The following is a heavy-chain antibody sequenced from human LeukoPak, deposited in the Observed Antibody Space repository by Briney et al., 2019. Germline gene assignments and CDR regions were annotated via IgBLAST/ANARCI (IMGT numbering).Heavy chain of an antibody. Sequence: GGSLRLSCAASAFTFSNYWMSWIRQAPGKGLEWVANINQDGSVKYYVDSVKGRFTVSRDNAKNSLYLQMTSLRAEDTAVYYCARIGYSSSCTDYWGQGTLVTVSS. J-gene: IGHJ4*02. CDR1: AFTFSNYW. V-gene: IGHV3-7*01. CDR3: ARIGYSSSCTDY. CDR2: INQDGSVK. D-gene: IGHD6-13*01.